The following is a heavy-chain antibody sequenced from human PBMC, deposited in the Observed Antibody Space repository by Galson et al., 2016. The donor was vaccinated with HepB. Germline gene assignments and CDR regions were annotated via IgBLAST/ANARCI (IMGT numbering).Heavy chain of an antibody. J-gene: IGHJ6*02. Sequence: EWIGYMYYSGSTYYNPSLKSRVTISIDTSKNQFSLKLSSVTAADTAVYYCARVSGWFGEFPYYYAMDVWGQGTTVTVSS. D-gene: IGHD3-10*01. CDR2: MYYSGST. V-gene: IGHV4-30-4*01. CDR3: ARVSGWFGEFPYYYAMDV.